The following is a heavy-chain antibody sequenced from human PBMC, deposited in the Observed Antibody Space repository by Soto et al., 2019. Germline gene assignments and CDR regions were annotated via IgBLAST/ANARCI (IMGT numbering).Heavy chain of an antibody. Sequence: QVQLVQSGAEVKKPGSSVKVSCKASGGTFSSYAISWVRQAPGQGLEWMGGIIPIFGTANYAQKFQGRVTITADESTSTAYMEQSSLRSEDTAVYYCSRAREAGATPDAFDIWGQGTMVTVSS. CDR3: SRAREAGATPDAFDI. CDR2: IIPIFGTA. V-gene: IGHV1-69*01. J-gene: IGHJ3*02. D-gene: IGHD1-26*01. CDR1: GGTFSSYA.